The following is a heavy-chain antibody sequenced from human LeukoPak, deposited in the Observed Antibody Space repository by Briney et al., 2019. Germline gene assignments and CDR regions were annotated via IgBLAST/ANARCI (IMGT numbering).Heavy chain of an antibody. Sequence: GESQKISCKGSGYSFTSYWIGWVRQMPGKGLEWMGIIYPGDSDTRYSPSFQGQVTISADKSISTAYLQWSSLKASDTAMYYCARTGFPREWLNRDYYYYYMDVWGKGTTVTVSS. CDR3: ARTGFPREWLNRDYYYYYMDV. CDR2: IYPGDSDT. CDR1: GYSFTSYW. V-gene: IGHV5-51*01. D-gene: IGHD3-3*01. J-gene: IGHJ6*03.